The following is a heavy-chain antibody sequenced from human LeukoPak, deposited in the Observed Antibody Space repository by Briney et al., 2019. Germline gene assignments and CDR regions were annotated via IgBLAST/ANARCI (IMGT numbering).Heavy chain of an antibody. J-gene: IGHJ2*01. D-gene: IGHD6-13*01. Sequence: KPSETLSLTCTVSGGSISSGSYYWSWIRQPAGKGLEWIGRIYTSGSTNYNPSLKSRVTISVDTSKNQFSLKLSSVTAADTAVYYCARVRAAAGPYWYFDLWGRGTLVTVSS. CDR3: ARVRAAAGPYWYFDL. V-gene: IGHV4-61*02. CDR1: GGSISSGSYY. CDR2: IYTSGST.